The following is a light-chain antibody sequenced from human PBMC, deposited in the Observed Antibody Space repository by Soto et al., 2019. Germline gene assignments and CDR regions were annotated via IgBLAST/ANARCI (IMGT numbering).Light chain of an antibody. V-gene: IGKV4-1*01. CDR1: QTVLYRSNNMNY. J-gene: IGKJ4*01. CDR3: QQYYSSPRT. CDR2: WAS. Sequence: DIVMTQSPDSLAVSLGERATINCKSSQTVLYRSNNMNYLSWHQQKPGQPPKLLIYWASTRESGVPDRFSGSGSGTDFTLTISSLQAEDVAVYYCQQYYSSPRTFGGGTKVEIK.